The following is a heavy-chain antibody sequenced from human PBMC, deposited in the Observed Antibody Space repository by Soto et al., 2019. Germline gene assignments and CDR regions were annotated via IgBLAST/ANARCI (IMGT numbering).Heavy chain of an antibody. CDR1: GDSISSGGYS. CDR3: ATGHCSGGPCYPGGVEY. V-gene: IGHV4-30-2*01. Sequence: QLQLQESGSGLVKPSQTLSLTRRVSGDSISSGGYSWSWIRQPPGKGLEWIGYIYQSGTYYNPSLKSRVTMSVDRSKNQFSLKLTSVTAADTAVYFCATGHCSGGPCYPGGVEYWGQGALVTVSS. J-gene: IGHJ4*02. CDR2: IYQSGT. D-gene: IGHD2-15*01.